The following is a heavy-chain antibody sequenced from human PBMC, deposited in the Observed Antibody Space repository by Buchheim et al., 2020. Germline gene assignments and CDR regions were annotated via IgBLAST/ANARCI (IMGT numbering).Heavy chain of an antibody. Sequence: QVQLQESGPGLVKPSETLSLTCTVSGGSISNYYWNWIRQPPGKEMEWIGYIYSSGNTNYNPSLKSRVTISIETSKNQFSLRLSSVTAADTAVYYCARSPRIASRENWFDPWGQGTL. CDR3: ARSPRIASRENWFDP. CDR1: GGSISNYY. D-gene: IGHD6-13*01. CDR2: IYSSGNT. V-gene: IGHV4-59*08. J-gene: IGHJ5*02.